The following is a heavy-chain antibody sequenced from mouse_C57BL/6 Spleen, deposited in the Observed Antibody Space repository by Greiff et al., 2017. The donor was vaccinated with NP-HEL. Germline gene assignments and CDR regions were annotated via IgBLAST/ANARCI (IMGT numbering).Heavy chain of an antibody. CDR1: GYTFTSYW. J-gene: IGHJ4*01. V-gene: IGHV1-53*01. CDR2: INPSNGGT. D-gene: IGHD2-2*01. CDR3: ARSGMNGYLVYYAMDY. Sequence: QVQLKQPGTELVKPGASVKLSCKASGYTFTSYWMHWVKQRPGQGLEWIGNINPSNGGTNYNEKFKSKATLTVDKSSSTAYMQLSSLTSEDSAVYYCARSGMNGYLVYYAMDYWGQGTSVTVSS.